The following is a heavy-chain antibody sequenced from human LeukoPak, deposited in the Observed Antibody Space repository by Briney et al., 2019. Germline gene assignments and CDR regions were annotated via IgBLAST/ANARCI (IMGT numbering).Heavy chain of an antibody. J-gene: IGHJ4*02. V-gene: IGHV1-18*01. Sequence: GASVKVSCKASGYTFTSYGISWVRQAPGQGLEWMGWISAYNGNTNYAQKLQGRVTMTTDTSTSTAYMELRSLRSDDTAVYYCARAYPSSGWYSGFDYRGQGTLVTVSS. CDR2: ISAYNGNT. CDR3: ARAYPSSGWYSGFDY. D-gene: IGHD6-19*01. CDR1: GYTFTSYG.